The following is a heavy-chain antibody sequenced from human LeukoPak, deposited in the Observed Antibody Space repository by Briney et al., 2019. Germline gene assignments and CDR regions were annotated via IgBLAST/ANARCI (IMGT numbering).Heavy chain of an antibody. CDR3: ARDNTIRGVVPRYYFDY. V-gene: IGHV1-46*01. D-gene: IGHD3-10*01. Sequence: ASVKVSCKASGYTFTGYYMHWVRQAPGQGLEWMGIINPSGGSTSYAQKFQGRVAMTRDTSTSTVYMELSSLRSEDTAVYYCARDNTIRGVVPRYYFDYWGQGTLVTVSS. J-gene: IGHJ4*02. CDR1: GYTFTGYY. CDR2: INPSGGST.